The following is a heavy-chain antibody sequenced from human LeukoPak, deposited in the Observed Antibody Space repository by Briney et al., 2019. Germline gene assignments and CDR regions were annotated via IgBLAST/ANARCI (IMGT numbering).Heavy chain of an antibody. Sequence: GGSLRLSCAASGFIFSSYSMSWVRQAPGKGLEWVSAIGVSGGNTYYADSVKGRFTISRDNSKNTLYLQMNSLRAEDTAAYYCAVPRWELLNWGQGTLVTVST. D-gene: IGHD1-26*01. CDR3: AVPRWELLN. V-gene: IGHV3-23*01. CDR2: IGVSGGNT. J-gene: IGHJ4*02. CDR1: GFIFSSYS.